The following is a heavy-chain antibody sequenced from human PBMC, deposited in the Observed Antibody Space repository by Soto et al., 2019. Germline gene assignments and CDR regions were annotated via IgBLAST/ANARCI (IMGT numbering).Heavy chain of an antibody. CDR2: IIPIFGTA. J-gene: IGHJ5*02. V-gene: IGHV1-69*01. Sequence: QVQLVQSGAEVMKPGSSVKVSCKASGGTFSSYAISWVRQAPGQGLEWMGGIIPIFGTANYAQKFQGRVTITADESTSTAYMELSSLRSEDTAVYYCARGGNFWSGYYNNWFDPWGQGTLVTVSS. CDR1: GGTFSSYA. CDR3: ARGGNFWSGYYNNWFDP. D-gene: IGHD3-3*01.